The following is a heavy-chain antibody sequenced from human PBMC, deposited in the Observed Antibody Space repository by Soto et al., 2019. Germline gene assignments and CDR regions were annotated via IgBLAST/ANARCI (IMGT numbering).Heavy chain of an antibody. J-gene: IGHJ6*02. Sequence: ASVKVSCKASGYTFTTYGISWVRQAPGQGLEWMGWISPYNGTTKYAEKFQGEMTMTTDTATSTAYMDPRSLRSDDTAVYYCARDGERDTGLNFYYYLHGMDAWGQGTRVTVSS. CDR2: ISPYNGTT. D-gene: IGHD1-1*01. V-gene: IGHV1-18*04. CDR3: ARDGERDTGLNFYYYLHGMDA. CDR1: GYTFTTYG.